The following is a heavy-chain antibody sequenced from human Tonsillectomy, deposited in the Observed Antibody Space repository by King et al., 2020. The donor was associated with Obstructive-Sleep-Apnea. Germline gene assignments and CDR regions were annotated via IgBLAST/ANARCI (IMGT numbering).Heavy chain of an antibody. CDR3: ASYGTTVTPPGD. V-gene: IGHV3-11*06. CDR1: GFTFSDYY. J-gene: IGHJ4*02. Sequence: VQLVESGGGLVKPGGSLRLSCAASGFTFSDYYMSWIRQAPGKGLEWGAYISSSSSYTNYADFVKVRFTISRDNAKNSLYLQMNSLRAEDTAVYYCASYGTTVTPPGDWGQGTLVTVSS. CDR2: ISSSSSYT. D-gene: IGHD4-17*01.